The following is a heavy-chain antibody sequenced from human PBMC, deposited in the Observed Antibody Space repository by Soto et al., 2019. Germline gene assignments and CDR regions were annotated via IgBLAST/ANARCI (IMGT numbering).Heavy chain of an antibody. Sequence: PGGSLRLSCAASGLSLSDQIMDCLRQVPGKGLEWVGRSRNKVASYTTEYAAPVKGRFTISRDESKNSLYLQMNSLRTEDTAVYFCAGGATGRAPFQHWGQGTLVTVSS. V-gene: IGHV3-72*01. D-gene: IGHD6-13*01. CDR1: GLSLSDQI. CDR2: SRNKVASYTT. CDR3: AGGATGRAPFQH. J-gene: IGHJ1*01.